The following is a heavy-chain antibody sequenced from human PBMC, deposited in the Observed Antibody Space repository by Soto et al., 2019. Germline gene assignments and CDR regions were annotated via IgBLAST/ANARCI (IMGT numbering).Heavy chain of an antibody. CDR2: TYYRSKWYN. J-gene: IGHJ6*02. CDR1: GDHVSRNSAA. CDR3: AVEIRSSGWPNYYYYVMDV. D-gene: IGHD6-19*01. Sequence: PSQTLSLTCAISGDHVSRNSAAWNWIRQSPSRGLEWLGRTYYRSKWYNDYAVSVKSRITINPDTSKNQFSLQLNSVTPEDTAVYYCAVEIRSSGWPNYYYYVMDVWGQGTTVTVSS. V-gene: IGHV6-1*01.